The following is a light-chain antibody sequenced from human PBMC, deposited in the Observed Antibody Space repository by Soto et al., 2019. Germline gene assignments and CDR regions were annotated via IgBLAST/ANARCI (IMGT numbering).Light chain of an antibody. Sequence: LLTQSPAPLSLSPGESATLACRASQTVSSQLAWYQQKPGQAPRLLIYDASKRATGVPGRFSGSGSGTDFTRTISSLAPADFGVYYCQQRSSWPTFGQGTRVEIK. CDR3: QQRSSWPT. CDR2: DAS. J-gene: IGKJ1*01. V-gene: IGKV3-11*01. CDR1: QTVSSQ.